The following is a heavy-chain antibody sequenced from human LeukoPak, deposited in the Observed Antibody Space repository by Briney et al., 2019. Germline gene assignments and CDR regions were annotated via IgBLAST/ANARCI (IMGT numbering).Heavy chain of an antibody. CDR1: GGAISSYY. J-gene: IGHJ5*02. CDR3: ARERLELRGWFDP. V-gene: IGHV4-59*01. CDR2: IYYSGST. D-gene: IGHD1-7*01. Sequence: SETLFLTCPVPGGAISSYYWSLIRQPPGKGLGWIGYIYYSGSTNYNPSLKSRVTISVDTSKNQFSLKLSSVTAADTAVYYCARERLELRGWFDPWGQGTLVTVSS.